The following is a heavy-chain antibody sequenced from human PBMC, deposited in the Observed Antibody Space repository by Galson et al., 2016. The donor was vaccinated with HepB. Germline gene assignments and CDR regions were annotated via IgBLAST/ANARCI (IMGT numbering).Heavy chain of an antibody. V-gene: IGHV3-15*07. D-gene: IGHD6-13*01. J-gene: IGHJ4*02. CDR1: GVIFSKAW. CDR2: IIARDAGGTV. Sequence: SLRLSCAASGVIFSKAWMNWVRQAPGKGLEWVGRIIARDAGGTVDYAAPVKGRFTISRDDSKNTVYLQMNSLKTEDKGVYYCTTTGGTAGGSSWPPYWGQGTLVTVSS. CDR3: TTTGGTAGGSSWPPY.